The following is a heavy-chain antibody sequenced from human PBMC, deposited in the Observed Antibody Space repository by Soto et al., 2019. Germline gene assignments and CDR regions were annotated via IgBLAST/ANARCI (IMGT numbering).Heavy chain of an antibody. J-gene: IGHJ4*02. Sequence: PGGSLRLSCAASGYIFSDYSMNWVRQAPGKGLEWVSYIGTSRKYIFYRDSVRGRFTISRDNASSMLYLQMNNLKPEDSAIYYCARVGCSSIWCVTQFDNWGQGTLVTVSS. CDR2: IGTSRKYI. D-gene: IGHD2-2*01. CDR3: ARVGCSSIWCVTQFDN. CDR1: GYIFSDYS. V-gene: IGHV3-21*05.